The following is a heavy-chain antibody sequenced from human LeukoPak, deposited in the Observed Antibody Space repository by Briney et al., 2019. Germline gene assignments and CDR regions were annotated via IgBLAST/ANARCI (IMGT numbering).Heavy chain of an antibody. CDR3: ARGKNKGHSNYVRVYNWFDP. Sequence: PSETLSLTCAVYGGSFSGYYWSWIRQPPGKGLEWIGEINHSGSTNYNPSLKSRVTISVDTSKNQFSLKLSSVTAADTAVYYCARGKNKGHSNYVRVYNWFDPWGQGTLVTVSS. V-gene: IGHV4-34*01. CDR1: GGSFSGYY. J-gene: IGHJ5*02. CDR2: INHSGST. D-gene: IGHD4-11*01.